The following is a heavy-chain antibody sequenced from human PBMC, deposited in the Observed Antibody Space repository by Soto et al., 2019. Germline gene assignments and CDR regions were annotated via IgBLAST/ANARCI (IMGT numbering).Heavy chain of an antibody. V-gene: IGHV3-23*01. J-gene: IGHJ4*02. D-gene: IGHD3-3*01. CDR1: GFTFISYA. CDR3: AKTPYEFWSGVRFEN. CDR2: ISGSGRST. Sequence: EVQLLESGGGLVHPGGSLRLSCAASGFTFISYAMSWVRLAPGKGLEWVSAISGSGRSTYYPDYVKGRFIISRDYSKNTLYLHMNSLGAEDTAVYYCAKTPYEFWSGVRFENWCQGTLVTVSS.